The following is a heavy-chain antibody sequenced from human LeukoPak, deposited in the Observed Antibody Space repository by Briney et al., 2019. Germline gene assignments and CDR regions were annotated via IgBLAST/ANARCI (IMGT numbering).Heavy chain of an antibody. V-gene: IGHV4-4*07. CDR3: ARDRTLIAEGWFDP. CDR2: IYSSGDT. D-gene: IGHD3-22*01. J-gene: IGHJ5*02. CDR1: GGSISRYY. Sequence: SETLSLTCTVSGGSISRYYWSWIRQPAGKGLEWIGRIYSSGDTNYNPSLKRRVTMSVDTSKNQFSLRLNSVTAADTAVYYCARDRTLIAEGWFDPWGQGTLVTVSS.